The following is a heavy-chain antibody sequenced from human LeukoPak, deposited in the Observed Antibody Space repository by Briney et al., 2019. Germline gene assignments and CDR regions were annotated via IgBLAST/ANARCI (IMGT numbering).Heavy chain of an antibody. CDR1: GFGFNVDG. CDR2: FGRGADP. Sequence: RRSLRLSCAAFGFGFNVDGMSCVRQGPGKGLEWVAGFGRGADPQYTDSVKGRFTDSRDESRNTMYLQMNNVRVEDTALYYCAKGASGQSSFDFWGRGTLVSVSS. V-gene: IGHV3-23*01. CDR3: AKGASGQSSFDF. J-gene: IGHJ2*01. D-gene: IGHD1-1*01.